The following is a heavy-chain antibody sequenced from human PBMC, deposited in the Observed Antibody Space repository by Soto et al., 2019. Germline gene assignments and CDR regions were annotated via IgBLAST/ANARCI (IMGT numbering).Heavy chain of an antibody. CDR2: ISYDGSFV. CDR1: GLTFSDYG. J-gene: IGHJ6*02. CDR3: AKERGRNRNFAMDV. Sequence: GGSLRLSCVVSGLTFSDYGFHLVRQAPGKGLDWVAAISYDGSFVYYADSVRGRFTISRDNSRNTLDLQMNTLRHEDTAVYYCAKERGRNRNFAMDVWGQGTSVTVSS. V-gene: IGHV3-30*18. D-gene: IGHD1-1*01.